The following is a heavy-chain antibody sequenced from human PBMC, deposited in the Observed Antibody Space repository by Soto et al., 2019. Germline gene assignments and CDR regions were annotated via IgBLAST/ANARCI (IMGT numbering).Heavy chain of an antibody. CDR2: ISAYNGNT. D-gene: IGHD2-15*01. J-gene: IGHJ5*02. CDR3: ARDRGYCRGGSCYSGWFDP. V-gene: IGHV1-18*04. CDR1: GYTFTSYG. Sequence: ASSKVSCKASGYTFTSYGISWVRQAPVQGLEWMGWISAYNGNTNYAQKLQGRVTMTTDTSTSTAYMELRSLRSDDTAVYYCARDRGYCRGGSCYSGWFDPWGQGTLVTAPQ.